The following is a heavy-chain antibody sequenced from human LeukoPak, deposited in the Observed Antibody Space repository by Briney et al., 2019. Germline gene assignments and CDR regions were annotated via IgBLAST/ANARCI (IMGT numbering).Heavy chain of an antibody. J-gene: IGHJ2*01. D-gene: IGHD4-23*01. CDR2: IYYSGST. CDR3: ARSVVTLYWYFDL. V-gene: IGHV4-59*01. CDR1: GGSISGYY. Sequence: SETLSLTCTVSGGSISGYYYNWIRQPPGKGLEWIGYIYYSGSTNYNPSLKSRVTISLDTSKNQFSLKLSSVTTADAAVYYCARSVVTLYWYFDLWGRGTLVTVSS.